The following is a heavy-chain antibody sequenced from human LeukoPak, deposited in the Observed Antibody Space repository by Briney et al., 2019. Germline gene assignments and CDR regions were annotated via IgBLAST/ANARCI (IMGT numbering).Heavy chain of an antibody. CDR3: TSAGHIVVGRI. V-gene: IGHV3-21*01. Sequence: PGGSLRLSCTASGFTFSSYSMIWVRQAPGKGLEWVSLISSSSSSKYYAASVKGRFTISRDNDKNSLYLQMNSLRAEHTAVYFCTSAGHIVVGRIWGQGTMVTVSS. J-gene: IGHJ3*02. CDR1: GFTFSSYS. D-gene: IGHD2-15*01. CDR2: ISSSSSSK.